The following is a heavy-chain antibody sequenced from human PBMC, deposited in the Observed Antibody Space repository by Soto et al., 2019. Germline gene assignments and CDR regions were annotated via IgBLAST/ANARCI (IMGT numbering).Heavy chain of an antibody. CDR2: IIPIFTRT. D-gene: IGHD2-15*01. CDR3: ARDVVRSTAGDS. Sequence: QLVQSGTEVKEPGSSVKVSCKASGGTISTSSFVWVRQGPGQGLEWMGGIIPIFTRTNFAQKFQGRVTFSADESTRTTYMELRSLTSEDTAIYYCARDVVRSTAGDSWGQGTLVTVSS. CDR1: GGTISTSS. J-gene: IGHJ4*02. V-gene: IGHV1-69*01.